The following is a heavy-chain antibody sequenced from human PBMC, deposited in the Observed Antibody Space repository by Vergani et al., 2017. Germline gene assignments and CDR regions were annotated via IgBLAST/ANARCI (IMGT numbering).Heavy chain of an antibody. V-gene: IGHV4-31*03. CDR2: IYYSGRT. Sequence: QVQLQESGPGLVKPSQTLSLTCTVSGGSISSGGYYCSWIRQHPGKGLEWIGYIYYSGRTYYNPSLKSRVTISVDTSKNQFSLKLSSVTAADTAVYYCARDNIRSAGHFDYWGQGTLVTVSS. J-gene: IGHJ4*02. CDR1: GGSISSGGYY. D-gene: IGHD6-13*01. CDR3: ARDNIRSAGHFDY.